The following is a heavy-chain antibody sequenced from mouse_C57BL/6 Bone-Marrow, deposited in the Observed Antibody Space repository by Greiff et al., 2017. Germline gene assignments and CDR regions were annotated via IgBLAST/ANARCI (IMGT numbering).Heavy chain of an antibody. CDR2: IYPGGGYT. J-gene: IGHJ3*01. CDR3: AREGLRRGGFAY. Sequence: QVHVKQSGAELVRPGTSVKMSCKASGYTFTNYWIGWAKQRPGHGLEWIGDIYPGGGYTNYNEKFKGKATLTADKSSSTAYMQFSSLTSEDSAIYYGAREGLRRGGFAYWGQGTLVTVSA. V-gene: IGHV1-63*01. CDR1: GYTFTNYW. D-gene: IGHD2-4*01.